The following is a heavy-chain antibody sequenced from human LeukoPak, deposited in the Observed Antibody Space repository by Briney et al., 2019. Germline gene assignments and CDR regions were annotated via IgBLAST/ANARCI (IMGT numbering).Heavy chain of an antibody. Sequence: SETLSLTCTVSGGSISSYYWSWIRQPPGKGLEWIGYIYTSGSTNYNPSLKSRVTTSVDTSKNQFSLKLSSVTAADTAVYYCAGSIAARPSVYHYWGQGTLVTVSS. D-gene: IGHD6-6*01. J-gene: IGHJ4*02. CDR3: AGSIAARPSVYHY. V-gene: IGHV4-4*09. CDR2: IYTSGST. CDR1: GGSISSYY.